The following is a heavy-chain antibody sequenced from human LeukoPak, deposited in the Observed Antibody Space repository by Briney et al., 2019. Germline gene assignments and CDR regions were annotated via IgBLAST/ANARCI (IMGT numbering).Heavy chain of an antibody. V-gene: IGHV4-31*03. CDR2: IYYSGST. J-gene: IGHJ5*02. D-gene: IGHD4-11*01. CDR1: GGSISSGGYY. Sequence: SETLSLTCTVPGGSISSGGYYWSWIRQHPGKGLEWIGYIYYSGSTCYNPSLKSRVTISVDTSKNQFSLKLSSVTAADTAVYYCARTPNPDYSSWTFWFDPWGQGTLVTVSS. CDR3: ARTPNPDYSSWTFWFDP.